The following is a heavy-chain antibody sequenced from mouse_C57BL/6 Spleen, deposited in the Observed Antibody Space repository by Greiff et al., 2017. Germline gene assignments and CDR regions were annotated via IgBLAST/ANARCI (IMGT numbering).Heavy chain of an antibody. CDR1: GFTFSDYG. CDR2: ISSGSSTI. Sequence: EVMLVESGGGLVKPGGSLKLSCAASGFTFSDYGMHWVRQAPEKGLEWVAYISSGSSTIYYADTVKGRFTISRDNAKNTLFLQMTSLRSADTAMYYCARPGYYYGSSPYYWGQGTTLTVSS. CDR3: ARPGYYYGSSPYY. V-gene: IGHV5-17*01. J-gene: IGHJ2*01. D-gene: IGHD1-1*01.